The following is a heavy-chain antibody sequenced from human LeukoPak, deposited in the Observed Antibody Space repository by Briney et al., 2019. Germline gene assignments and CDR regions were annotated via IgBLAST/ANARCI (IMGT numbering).Heavy chain of an antibody. CDR2: IYYSGSI. V-gene: IGHV4-28*05. D-gene: IGHD6-6*01. Sequence: PSETLSLTCAVSGYSISSSNWWGWIRQPPGKGLEWIGYIYYSGSIYYNPSLKSRVTMSVDTSKNQFSLKLSSVTAVDTAVYYCARTGQYSSPAGVPLYYYYYMDVWGKGTTVTVSS. J-gene: IGHJ6*03. CDR1: GYSISSSNW. CDR3: ARTGQYSSPAGVPLYYYYYMDV.